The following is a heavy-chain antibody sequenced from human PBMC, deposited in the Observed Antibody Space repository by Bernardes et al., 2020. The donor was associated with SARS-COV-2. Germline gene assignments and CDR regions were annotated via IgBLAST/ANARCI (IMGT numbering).Heavy chain of an antibody. V-gene: IGHV3-72*01. J-gene: IGHJ6*01. CDR1: GFIFSDHN. CDR2: TRDKANSYIT. D-gene: IGHD2-2*01. CDR3: VRGPTVPTRAGHDMAG. Sequence: GGSLRLSCAASGFIFSDHNMDWVRQAPGKGLEWVGRTRDKANSYITHYAASVKGRFTISRDESENSLYLQINSLKTDDTAVYCCVRGPTVPTRAGHDMAGWRQGTTVPVS.